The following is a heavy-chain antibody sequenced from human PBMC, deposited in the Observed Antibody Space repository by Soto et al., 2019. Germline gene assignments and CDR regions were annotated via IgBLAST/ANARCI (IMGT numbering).Heavy chain of an antibody. CDR3: ARGWFWSGSFNWFDP. D-gene: IGHD3-3*01. Sequence: SETLSLTCTVSGDSISKYYWSWIRQPPGKGLEWIGYIYYSESPSYSETTSYNPSLKSRVTISVDTANNQFSLRLTSVTAADTAVYYCARGWFWSGSFNWFDPWGQGTLVTVSS. V-gene: IGHV4-59*05. CDR2: IYYSESPSY. CDR1: GDSISKYY. J-gene: IGHJ5*02.